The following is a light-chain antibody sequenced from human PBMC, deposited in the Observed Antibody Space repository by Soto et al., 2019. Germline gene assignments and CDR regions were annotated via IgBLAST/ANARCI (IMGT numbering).Light chain of an antibody. CDR2: DVS. CDR3: QQYKDYVYT. J-gene: IGKJ2*01. V-gene: IGKV1-5*01. Sequence: DLPLTQSPSTLSASVGDRVITTCRASQTVERWMAWYQQKPGKAPKLLISDVSTLERGVPSRFSGSGSATEFTLTISGLQPDDFATYYCQQYKDYVYTFGQGTKVDI. CDR1: QTVERW.